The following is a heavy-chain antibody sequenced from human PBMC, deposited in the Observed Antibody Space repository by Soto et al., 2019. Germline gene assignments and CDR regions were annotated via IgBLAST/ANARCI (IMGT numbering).Heavy chain of an antibody. CDR3: ARITMIVVVITTYFDY. Sequence: PSQTLSLTCAISGDSVSSNSAAWNWISQSPSRGLEWLGRTYYRSKWYNDYAVSVKSRITINPDTSKNQFSLQLNSVTPEDTAVYYCARITMIVVVITTYFDYWGQGTLVTVSS. CDR2: TYYRSKWYN. CDR1: GDSVSSNSAA. D-gene: IGHD3-22*01. V-gene: IGHV6-1*01. J-gene: IGHJ4*02.